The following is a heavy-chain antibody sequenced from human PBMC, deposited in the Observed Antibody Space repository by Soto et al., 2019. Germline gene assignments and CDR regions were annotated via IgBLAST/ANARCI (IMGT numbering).Heavy chain of an antibody. CDR2: ISGSGGST. J-gene: IGHJ4*02. CDR3: AKDLDHHGNYDILTPEY. CDR1: GFTFSSYA. D-gene: IGHD3-9*01. Sequence: RLGGSLRLSCAASGFTFSSYAMSWVRQAPGKGLEWVSAISGSGGSTYYADSVKGRFTISRDNSKNTLYLQMNSLRAEDTAVYYCAKDLDHHGNYDILTPEYWGQGTLVSVSS. V-gene: IGHV3-23*01.